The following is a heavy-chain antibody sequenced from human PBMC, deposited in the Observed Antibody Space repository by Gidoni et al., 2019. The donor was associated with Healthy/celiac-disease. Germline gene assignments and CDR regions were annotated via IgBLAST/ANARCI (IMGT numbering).Heavy chain of an antibody. CDR3: ARALEFQFESSGYYYLDY. Sequence: QVQLVESGGGVVQPGRSLSLSCAASGFTFSSYGRHWVRQAPGKGREGVEVIWYGGSNKYYADSVKGRFTISRDNSKNKLYLQMNSLRAEDTAVYYCARALEFQFESSGYYYLDYWGQGTLVTVSS. CDR1: GFTFSSYG. V-gene: IGHV3-33*01. D-gene: IGHD3-22*01. CDR2: IWYGGSNK. J-gene: IGHJ4*02.